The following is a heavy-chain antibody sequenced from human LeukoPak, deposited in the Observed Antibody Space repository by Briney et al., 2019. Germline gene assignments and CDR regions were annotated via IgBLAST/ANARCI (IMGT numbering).Heavy chain of an antibody. V-gene: IGHV3-48*03. CDR1: GFTFSSYE. CDR2: ISSSVSTI. D-gene: IGHD4-17*01. CDR3: ARVLGTVTTFDY. J-gene: IGHJ4*02. Sequence: GGSLRLSSAASGFTFSSYEMNWVRQAPGEGLERVSYISSSVSTIYYADSVKGRFTISRDNAKNSLYLQMNSLRAEDTAVYYCARVLGTVTTFDYWGQGTLVTVSS.